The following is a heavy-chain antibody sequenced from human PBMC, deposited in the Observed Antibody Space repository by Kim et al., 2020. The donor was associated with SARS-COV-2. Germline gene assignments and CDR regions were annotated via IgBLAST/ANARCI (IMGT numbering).Heavy chain of an antibody. CDR2: ISSSSSYI. CDR1: GFTFSSYS. Sequence: GGSLRLSCAASGFTFSSYSMNWVRQAPGKGLEWVSSISSSSSYISYADSVKGRFTISRENAKNSLYLHMNINRPEDTAAYDCSSNLIRGDYQSSDYWGQG. CDR3: SSNLIRGDYQSSDY. D-gene: IGHD4-17*01. J-gene: IGHJ4*02. V-gene: IGHV3-21*04.